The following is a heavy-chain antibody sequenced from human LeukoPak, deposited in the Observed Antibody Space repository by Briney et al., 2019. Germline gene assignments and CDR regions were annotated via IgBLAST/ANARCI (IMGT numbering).Heavy chain of an antibody. J-gene: IGHJ6*02. V-gene: IGHV1-2*02. Sequence: ASVKVSCKASGYTFTGYYMHWVRQAPGQGLEWMGWINPNSGGTNYAQKFQGRVTMTRDMSTSTAYMELSSLRSEDTAVYYCAADFWSGYSTSYYYYGMDVWGQGTTVTVSS. CDR3: AADFWSGYSTSYYYYGMDV. D-gene: IGHD3-3*01. CDR2: INPNSGGT. CDR1: GYTFTGYY.